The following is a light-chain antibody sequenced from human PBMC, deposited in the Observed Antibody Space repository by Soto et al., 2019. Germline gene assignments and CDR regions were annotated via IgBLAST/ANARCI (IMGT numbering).Light chain of an antibody. CDR2: KTD. V-gene: IGLV1-44*01. J-gene: IGLJ1*01. Sequence: QSVLTQPPSASGTPGQRVTISCSGGSSNIGSTTVSWFQILPGTAPKLLITKTDRRPSGVPDRFSGSKSGTSGSLAISGLQSEDEAEYYCAAWDDTLNRYVFGTGTKVTVL. CDR1: SSNIGSTT. CDR3: AAWDDTLNRYV.